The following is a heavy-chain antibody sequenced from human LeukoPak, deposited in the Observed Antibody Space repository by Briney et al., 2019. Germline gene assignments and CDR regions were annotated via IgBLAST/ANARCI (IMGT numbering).Heavy chain of an antibody. CDR3: AKDKNSGYQLAAEYFHH. D-gene: IGHD3-22*01. CDR2: ISGSGSTT. CDR1: GFTFNNYA. J-gene: IGHJ1*01. V-gene: IGHV3-23*01. Sequence: GGSLRLSCAASGFTFNNYAMTWVRQAPGKGLEWVSTISGSGSTTYYSGSVKGRFTISRDNSKNTLSLQMNSLRVEDTAIYYCAKDKNSGYQLAAEYFHHWGQGTLVTVSS.